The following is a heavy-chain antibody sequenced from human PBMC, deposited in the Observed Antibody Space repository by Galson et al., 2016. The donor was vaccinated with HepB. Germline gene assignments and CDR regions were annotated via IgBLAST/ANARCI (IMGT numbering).Heavy chain of an antibody. J-gene: IGHJ4*02. Sequence: SVKVSCKAPGGTFSTYAFNWVRQAPGQGLEWMGGIIPILGTPNYEQNFQGRDTITADESTSTAYMELSSLRSEDAAVYYCARDGGGSGTSDFDYWGQGTLVTVSS. CDR2: IIPILGTP. V-gene: IGHV1-69*13. CDR3: ARDGGGSGTSDFDY. CDR1: GGTFSTYA. D-gene: IGHD2-2*01.